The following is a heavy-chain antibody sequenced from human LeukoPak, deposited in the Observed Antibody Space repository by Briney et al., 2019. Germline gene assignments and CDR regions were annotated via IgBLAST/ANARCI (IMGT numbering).Heavy chain of an antibody. V-gene: IGHV3-23*01. Sequence: GGSLRLSCAASGFTFSSYAMSWVRQAPGKGLEWVSAISGSGGSTYYADSVKGRFTISRDNAKNSLYLQMNSLRAEDTAFYYCARDPQGYSSSWCIWGQGTLVTVSS. CDR1: GFTFSSYA. CDR3: ARDPQGYSSSWCI. J-gene: IGHJ4*02. CDR2: ISGSGGST. D-gene: IGHD6-13*01.